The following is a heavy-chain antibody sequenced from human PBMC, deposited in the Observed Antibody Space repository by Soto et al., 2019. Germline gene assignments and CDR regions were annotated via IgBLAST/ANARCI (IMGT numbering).Heavy chain of an antibody. CDR3: VKGSRGEFYYYYSGVDV. CDR2: ISDTGGST. J-gene: IGHJ6*02. V-gene: IGHV3-64D*06. Sequence: HPGGSLRLSCAASGFSFNKYAMHWVRQAPGTGLEYVSGISDTGGSTSHADSVKGRFTISRDNSKDTLFLQMNSLRPEDTAVYYCVKGSRGEFYYYYSGVDVWGQGTTVTVSS. CDR1: GFSFNKYA. D-gene: IGHD3-16*01.